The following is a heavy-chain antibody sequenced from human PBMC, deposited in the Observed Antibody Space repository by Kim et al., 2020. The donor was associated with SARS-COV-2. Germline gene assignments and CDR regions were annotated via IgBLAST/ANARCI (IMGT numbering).Heavy chain of an antibody. CDR1: GFTFSSYA. CDR3: AKGSYGSGRKNNWFDP. CDR2: ISGSGGST. D-gene: IGHD3-10*01. Sequence: GGSLRLSCAASGFTFSSYAMSWVRQAPGKGLEWVSAISGSGGSTYYADSVKGRFTISRDNSKNTLYLQMNSLRAEDTAVYYCAKGSYGSGRKNNWFDPWGQGTLVTVSS. V-gene: IGHV3-23*01. J-gene: IGHJ5*02.